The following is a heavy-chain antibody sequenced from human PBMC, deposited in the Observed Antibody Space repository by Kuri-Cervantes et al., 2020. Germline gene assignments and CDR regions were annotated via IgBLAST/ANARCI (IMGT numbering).Heavy chain of an antibody. CDR3: ARGRQGSGSYYFHNWFDP. Sequence: GESLKISYAASGFTFSSYSMNWVRQAPGKGLEWVSYISSSSSTIYYADSVKGRFTISRDNAKNSLYLQMNSLRDEDTAVYYCARGRQGSGSYYFHNWFDPWGQGTLVTVSS. CDR1: GFTFSSYS. J-gene: IGHJ5*02. CDR2: ISSSSSTI. D-gene: IGHD3-10*01. V-gene: IGHV3-48*02.